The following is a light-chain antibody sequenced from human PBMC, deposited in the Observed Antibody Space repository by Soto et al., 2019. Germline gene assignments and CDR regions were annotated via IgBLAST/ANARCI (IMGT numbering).Light chain of an antibody. Sequence: DIQMTQSPSSLSAFVGDSVTVTCRASQPIGTSLHWYQQRAGTAPKVLISAATKLQSGVPSRFSGRGSGTDFTLTISNLQPEDSATYFCQQGYNTFWTFGRGTKVDNK. CDR1: QPIGTS. J-gene: IGKJ1*01. CDR2: AAT. V-gene: IGKV1-39*01. CDR3: QQGYNTFWT.